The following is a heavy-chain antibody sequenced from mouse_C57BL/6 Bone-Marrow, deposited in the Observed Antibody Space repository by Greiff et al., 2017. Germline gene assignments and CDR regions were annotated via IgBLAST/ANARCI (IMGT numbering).Heavy chain of an antibody. CDR2: IDPANGNT. J-gene: IGHJ1*03. V-gene: IGHV14-3*01. CDR1: GFNIKDTY. Sequence: VQLQQSVAELVRPGASVKLSCTASGFNIKDTYMHWVKQRPEQGLEWIGRIDPANGNTTYAPKFQGKATIHADTSSNTACLQLSSLTSEDTAIYYCSRPYYYGSSWGFDVWGTGTTVTVSS. CDR3: SRPYYYGSSWGFDV. D-gene: IGHD1-1*01.